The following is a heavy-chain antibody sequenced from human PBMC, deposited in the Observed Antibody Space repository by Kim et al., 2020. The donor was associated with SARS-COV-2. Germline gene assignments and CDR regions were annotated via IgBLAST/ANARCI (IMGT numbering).Heavy chain of an antibody. D-gene: IGHD3-9*01. CDR1: GFTFVNYA. Sequence: GGSLRLSCAASGFTFVNYAMHWVRQVPGKGLEWVSLISGDGGRTYYAGSVRGRFTISRDNIKNSLYLQMNDLRNEDTALYYCARWDGDTTGYYYHGLDVWGQGTTVAVSS. V-gene: IGHV3-43*02. CDR2: ISGDGGRT. J-gene: IGHJ6*02. CDR3: ARWDGDTTGYYYHGLDV.